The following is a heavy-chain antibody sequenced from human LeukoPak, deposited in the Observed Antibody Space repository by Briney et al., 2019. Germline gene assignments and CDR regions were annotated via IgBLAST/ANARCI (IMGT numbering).Heavy chain of an antibody. J-gene: IGHJ3*02. D-gene: IGHD5-24*01. CDR2: ISAYNGNT. CDR3: ATYTGGRWLQFGSDAFDI. Sequence: GAAVKVSCKASGYTFTGYGLSWVRQAPGQGLEWMGWISAYNGNTNYAQKLQGRVTMTTDTSTSTAYMELRSLRSDDTAVYYCATYTGGRWLQFGSDAFDIWGQGTMVTVSS. V-gene: IGHV1-18*01. CDR1: GYTFTGYG.